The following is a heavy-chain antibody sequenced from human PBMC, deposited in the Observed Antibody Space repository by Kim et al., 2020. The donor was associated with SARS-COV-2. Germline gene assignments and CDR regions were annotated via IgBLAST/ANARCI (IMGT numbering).Heavy chain of an antibody. J-gene: IGHJ4*02. CDR3: SREEGDY. Sequence: GSNKYYADSVKGRFTISRDNSKNTLYLQMNSLRAEDTAVYYSSREEGDYWGQGTLVTVSS. CDR2: GSNK. V-gene: IGHV3-30*01. D-gene: IGHD1-26*01.